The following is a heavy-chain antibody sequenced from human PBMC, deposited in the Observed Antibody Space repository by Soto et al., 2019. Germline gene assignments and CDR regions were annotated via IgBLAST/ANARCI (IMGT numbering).Heavy chain of an antibody. D-gene: IGHD5-12*01. Sequence: DVQLLESGGGLVKPGGSLRLSCVGSGFAFSSSTMNWVRQAPGRGLEWVASISNTGVYIYYAESVKGRFAISRDNAKSSVYLQMDSLRAEDTATYFCAAFPPTFNSGAYAGRGWGQGTPVTVSS. CDR3: AAFPPTFNSGAYAGRG. V-gene: IGHV3-21*02. CDR1: GFAFSSST. J-gene: IGHJ4*02. CDR2: ISNTGVYI.